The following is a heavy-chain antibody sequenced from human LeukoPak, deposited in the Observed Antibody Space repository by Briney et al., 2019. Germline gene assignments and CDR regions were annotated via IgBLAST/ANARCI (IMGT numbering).Heavy chain of an antibody. Sequence: ASVKVSCKASGYTFTNFYMNWVRQTPGQGLEWMGIFNPISGGTDYPQKFQGRVTLTGDMSTSTVYMELSSLRSEDTAIYYCARGGKQLGKSYFDDGGQGTLFTVSS. CDR1: GYTFTNFY. V-gene: IGHV1-46*01. CDR3: ARGGKQLGKSYFDD. D-gene: IGHD7-27*01. CDR2: FNPISGGT. J-gene: IGHJ4*02.